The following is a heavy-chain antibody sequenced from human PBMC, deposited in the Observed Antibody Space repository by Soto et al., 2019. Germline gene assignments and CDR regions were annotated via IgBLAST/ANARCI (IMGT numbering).Heavy chain of an antibody. CDR2: INYSGST. CDR3: ARSSCTRSSCYLDWLDP. CDR1: GGSISSTNYF. Sequence: QLQLQESGPGLVKPSETLSLTCTVSGGSISSTNYFWGWIRQPPGKGLGWIGSINYSGSTYYNTSLKGRVTISVDASKNQFSPKLSSVTAADTAVYYCARSSCTRSSCYLDWLDPWGQGTLVTVSS. V-gene: IGHV4-39*01. J-gene: IGHJ5*02. D-gene: IGHD2-2*01.